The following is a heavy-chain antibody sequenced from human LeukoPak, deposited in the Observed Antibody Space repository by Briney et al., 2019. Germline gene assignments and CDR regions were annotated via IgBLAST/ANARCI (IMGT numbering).Heavy chain of an antibody. J-gene: IGHJ3*02. CDR3: ARGAAFDI. CDR2: INHSGST. CDR1: GGSFSGYY. Sequence: SETLSLTCAVYGGSFSGYYWSWIRQPPGKGLEWIGEINHSGSTNYNPSLKSRVTISVDTSKNQFSLKLSSVTAADTAVYYCARGAAFDIWARGTMVTVSS. V-gene: IGHV4-34*01.